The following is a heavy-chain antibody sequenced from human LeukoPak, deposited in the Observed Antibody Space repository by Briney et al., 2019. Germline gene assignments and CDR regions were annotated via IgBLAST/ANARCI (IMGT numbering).Heavy chain of an antibody. CDR1: GFTFRDYY. J-gene: IGHJ4*02. V-gene: IGHV3-11*01. CDR2: ISPSGDTI. Sequence: GGSLRLSCATSGFTFRDYYMAWIRQAPGKGLEWISYISPSGDTIYYANSVKGRFTVSRDNARNSLYLQMNSLRADDTALYYCERQAYPWKYWGQGTLVTVSS. CDR3: ERQAYPWKY. D-gene: IGHD3-16*01.